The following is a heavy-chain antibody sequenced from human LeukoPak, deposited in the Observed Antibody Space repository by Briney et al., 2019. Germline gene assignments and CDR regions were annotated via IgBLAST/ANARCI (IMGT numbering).Heavy chain of an antibody. Sequence: GGSLRLSCAASGFTFDDYAMHWVRQAPGKGLEWVSGISWNSGSIGYADSVEGRFTISRDNAKNSLYLQMNSLRAEDTAIYYCAKEYTGTFSPFPSYFDNWGQGTLVTVSS. J-gene: IGHJ4*02. D-gene: IGHD1-26*01. CDR2: ISWNSGSI. V-gene: IGHV3-9*01. CDR3: AKEYTGTFSPFPSYFDN. CDR1: GFTFDDYA.